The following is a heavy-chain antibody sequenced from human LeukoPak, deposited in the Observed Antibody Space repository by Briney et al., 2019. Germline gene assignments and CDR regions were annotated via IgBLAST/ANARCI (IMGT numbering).Heavy chain of an antibody. Sequence: EGSLRLSCAASGFTVSSNYMSWVRQAPGKGLEWVSVIYSGGSTYYADSVKGRFTISRHNSKNTLYLQMNSLRAEDTAVYYCARHYGPPHWYFDLWGRGTLVTVSS. J-gene: IGHJ2*01. D-gene: IGHD4-17*01. CDR3: ARHYGPPHWYFDL. CDR2: IYSGGST. V-gene: IGHV3-53*04. CDR1: GFTVSSNY.